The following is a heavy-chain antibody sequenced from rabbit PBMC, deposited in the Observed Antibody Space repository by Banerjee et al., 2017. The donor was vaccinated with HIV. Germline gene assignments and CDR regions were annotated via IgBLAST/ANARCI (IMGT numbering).Heavy chain of an antibody. CDR1: GFDFSAYTF. Sequence: LVEYGGDLVQPGASLTLTCTASGFDFSAYTFMCWVRQAPGKGLEWIACIDTGSSGFTYFATWAKGRFTCSKTSSTTVTLQMTRLTAADTATYFCARDGPGGSYFALWGQGTLVT. CDR3: ARDGPGGSYFAL. J-gene: IGHJ4*01. D-gene: IGHD8-1*01. CDR2: IDTGSSGFT. V-gene: IGHV1S40*01.